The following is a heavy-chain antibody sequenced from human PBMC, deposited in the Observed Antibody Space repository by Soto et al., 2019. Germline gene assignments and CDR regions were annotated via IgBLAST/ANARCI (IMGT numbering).Heavy chain of an antibody. Sequence: GGSLRLSCAASGFTFSSYAMSWVRQAPGKGLEWVSAISGSGGSTYYADSVKGRFTISRDNSKNTLYLQMNSLRAEDTAVYYCAKDGRRLLRFFEWPYYYYGMDVWGQGTTVTVSS. V-gene: IGHV3-23*01. CDR2: ISGSGGST. CDR3: AKDGRRLLRFFEWPYYYYGMDV. CDR1: GFTFSSYA. D-gene: IGHD3-3*01. J-gene: IGHJ6*02.